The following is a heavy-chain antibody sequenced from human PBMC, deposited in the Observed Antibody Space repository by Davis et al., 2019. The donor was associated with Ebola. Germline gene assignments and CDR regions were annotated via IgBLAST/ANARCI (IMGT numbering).Heavy chain of an antibody. CDR3: ARAATVGAWFDP. Sequence: SETLSLTCTVSGGSISSSSYYWGWIRQPPGKGLEWIGEINHSGSTNYNPSLKSRVTISVDTSKNQFSLKLSSVTAADTAVYYCARAATVGAWFDPWGQGTLVTVSS. CDR1: GGSISSSSYY. V-gene: IGHV4-39*07. D-gene: IGHD4-11*01. CDR2: INHSGST. J-gene: IGHJ5*02.